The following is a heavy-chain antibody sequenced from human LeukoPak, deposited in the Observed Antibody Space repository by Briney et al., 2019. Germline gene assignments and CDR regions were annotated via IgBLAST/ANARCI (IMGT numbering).Heavy chain of an antibody. J-gene: IGHJ1*01. CDR2: IYSGGST. V-gene: IGHV3-53*01. CDR3: ARARRDGYNSVGFQH. D-gene: IGHD5-24*01. Sequence: PGESLRLSCAASGFTVSSNYMSWVRQAPGKGLEWVSVIYSGGSTYYADSVKGRFTISRDNSKNTLYLQMNSLRAEDTAVYYCARARRDGYNSVGFQHWGQGTLVTVSS. CDR1: GFTVSSNY.